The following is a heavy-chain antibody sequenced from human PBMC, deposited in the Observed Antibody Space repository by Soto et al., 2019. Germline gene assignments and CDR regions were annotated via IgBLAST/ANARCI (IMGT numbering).Heavy chain of an antibody. CDR3: ARDLKGFGAFDL. CDR2: ISSSGSTI. V-gene: IGHV3-11*01. D-gene: IGHD3-10*01. Sequence: QVQLVESGGGLVKPGGSLRLSCAASGFTFSDYYMSWIRQAPGKGLEWVSYISSSGSTIYYADSVKGRFTISRDNXXXXXXXXXXSLRAEDTAVYYCARDLKGFGAFDLWGRGTLVTVSS. J-gene: IGHJ2*01. CDR1: GFTFSDYY.